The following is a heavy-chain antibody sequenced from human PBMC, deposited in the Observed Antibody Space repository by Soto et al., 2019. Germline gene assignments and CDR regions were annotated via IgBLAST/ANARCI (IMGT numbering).Heavy chain of an antibody. D-gene: IGHD2-15*01. J-gene: IGHJ6*03. Sequence: GGSLRLSCAASGFTFSDYYMSWIRQAPGKGLEWVSYISSSGSTIYYADSVKGRFTISRDNAKNSLYLQMNSLRAEDTAVYYCAREAVVVAANQAVYYYYYYMDVWGKGTTVTVSS. CDR3: AREAVVVAANQAVYYYYYYMDV. CDR2: ISSSGSTI. CDR1: GFTFSDYY. V-gene: IGHV3-11*01.